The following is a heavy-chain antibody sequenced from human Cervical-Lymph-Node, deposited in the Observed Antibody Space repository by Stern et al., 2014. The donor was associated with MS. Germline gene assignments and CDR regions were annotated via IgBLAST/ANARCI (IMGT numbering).Heavy chain of an antibody. J-gene: IGHJ4*02. D-gene: IGHD3-10*01. V-gene: IGHV5-51*01. CDR1: GYNFTNYW. CDR2: IYPGDSDT. Sequence: EVQLVESGAEVKKPGESLKISCKGSGYNFTNYWIGWVRQMPGKGLEWVGIIYPGDSDTRYSPSFPGQATISADKSISTAYLQWNSLKASDTAMYYCARRVGGNNNYGLDYWGQGTLVTVSS. CDR3: ARRVGGNNNYGLDY.